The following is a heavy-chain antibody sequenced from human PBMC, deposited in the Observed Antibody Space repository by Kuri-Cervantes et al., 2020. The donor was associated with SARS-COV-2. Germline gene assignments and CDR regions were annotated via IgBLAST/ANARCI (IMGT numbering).Heavy chain of an antibody. D-gene: IGHD5-24*01. Sequence: LSLTCAASRFTFSSYGMHWVRQAPGKGLEWVAVIWYDGSNKYYADSVKGRFTISRDNSKNTLYLQMNSLRAEDTAVYYCAREEDGYYYYYAMDVWGQGTTVTVSS. CDR3: AREEDGYYYYYAMDV. V-gene: IGHV3-33*08. J-gene: IGHJ6*02. CDR2: IWYDGSNK. CDR1: RFTFSSYG.